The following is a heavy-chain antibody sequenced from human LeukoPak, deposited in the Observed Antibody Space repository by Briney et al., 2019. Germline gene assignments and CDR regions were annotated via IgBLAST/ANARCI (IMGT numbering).Heavy chain of an antibody. J-gene: IGHJ4*02. CDR1: GFTFSSYA. CDR3: AKGGVYSSGWDYFDY. D-gene: IGHD6-19*01. Sequence: GGSLRLSCAASGFTFSSYAMSWVRQAPGKGLEWVSAISGSDGSTYYADSVKGRFTISRDNSKNTLYLQMNTLRAEDTAIYYCAKGGVYSSGWDYFDYWGQGTLVTVSS. CDR2: ISGSDGST. V-gene: IGHV3-23*01.